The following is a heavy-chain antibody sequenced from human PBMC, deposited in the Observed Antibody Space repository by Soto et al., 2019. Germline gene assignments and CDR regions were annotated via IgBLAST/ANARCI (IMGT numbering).Heavy chain of an antibody. CDR2: IIPIFGTA. CDR1: GGTFSSYA. V-gene: IGHV1-69*13. Sequence: GASVKVSCKASGGTFSSYAISWVRQAPGQGLEWMGGIIPIFGTANYAQKFQGRVTITADESTSTAYMELSSLRSEDTAVYYCARVSTYSSGWNGEHYWGQGTLVTVSS. J-gene: IGHJ4*02. CDR3: ARVSTYSSGWNGEHY. D-gene: IGHD6-19*01.